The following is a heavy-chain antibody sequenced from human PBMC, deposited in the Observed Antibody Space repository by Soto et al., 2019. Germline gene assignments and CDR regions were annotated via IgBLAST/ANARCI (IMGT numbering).Heavy chain of an antibody. J-gene: IGHJ6*02. CDR3: ARDSGGMDV. CDR1: GYTFTGYY. Sequence: GASVKVSRKASGYTFTGYYMHWVRQAPGQGLEWMGWINAGNGNTKYSQKFQGRVTITRDTSASTAYMELSSLRSEDTAVYYCARDSGGMDVWGQGTTVTVSS. V-gene: IGHV1-3*01. CDR2: INAGNGNT.